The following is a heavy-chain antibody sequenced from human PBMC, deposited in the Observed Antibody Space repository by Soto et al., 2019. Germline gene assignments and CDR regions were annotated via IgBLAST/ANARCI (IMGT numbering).Heavy chain of an antibody. CDR2: INHSGST. D-gene: IGHD3-16*01. Sequence: QVHLQQWGAGLLKPSETLSLTCAVYGGSFSGYYWSWIRQPPGKGLEWFGEINHSGSTNYNPSLKSRVTISVDTSNNQFSLKLGSVTAADTAVYYCARGGPSFHLLGGFDYWGQGTLVTVSS. CDR1: GGSFSGYY. CDR3: ARGGPSFHLLGGFDY. V-gene: IGHV4-34*01. J-gene: IGHJ4*02.